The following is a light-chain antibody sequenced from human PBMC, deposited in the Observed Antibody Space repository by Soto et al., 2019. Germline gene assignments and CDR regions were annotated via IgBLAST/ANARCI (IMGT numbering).Light chain of an antibody. CDR3: GAWDSGLSGYV. J-gene: IGLJ1*01. V-gene: IGLV1-51*02. Sequence: QSVLTQPPSVSAAQGQTVTISCSGSSSNIGNNYVSWYQQLPGTAPKLLIYENDKRPSGIPDRFSGSKSGTSASLGITGLQTGDEADYFCGAWDSGLSGYVFATGTKLTVL. CDR2: END. CDR1: SSNIGNNY.